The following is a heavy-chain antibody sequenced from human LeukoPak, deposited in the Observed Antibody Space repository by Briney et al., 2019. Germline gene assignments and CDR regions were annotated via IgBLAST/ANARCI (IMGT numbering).Heavy chain of an antibody. CDR2: INHSGST. J-gene: IGHJ5*02. D-gene: IGHD3-10*01. CDR1: GGSFSGYY. V-gene: IGHV4-34*01. Sequence: SETLSLACAVYGGSFSGYYWSWIRQPPGKGLEWIGEINHSGSTNYNSSLKSRVTISVDTSKNQFSLKLSSVTAADTAVYYCARGRITMVRGAPLWFDPWGQGTLVTVSS. CDR3: ARGRITMVRGAPLWFDP.